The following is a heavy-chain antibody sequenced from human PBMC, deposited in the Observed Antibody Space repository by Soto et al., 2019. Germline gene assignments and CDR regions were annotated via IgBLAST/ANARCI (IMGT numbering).Heavy chain of an antibody. Sequence: QEQLVQSGAEVKKPGSSVKVSCVASGGSFSTSFITWVRQAPGQGLEWMGGIIPISGKTNYAPNFQGRLTITADDLTTTAFMELSGLKSEDTAFYYCTRSLDILTGYNYWGQGTLVTVSS. D-gene: IGHD3-9*01. CDR2: IIPISGKT. CDR1: GGSFSTSF. V-gene: IGHV1-69*01. J-gene: IGHJ4*02. CDR3: TRSLDILTGYNY.